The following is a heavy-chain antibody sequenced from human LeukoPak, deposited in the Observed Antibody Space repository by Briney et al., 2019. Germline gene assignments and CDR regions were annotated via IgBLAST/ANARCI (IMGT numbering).Heavy chain of an antibody. V-gene: IGHV3-21*01. Sequence: GGSLRLSCAASGFTFSSYSMNWVRQAPGKGLEWVSSISSNSSYIYYADSVKGRFTISRDNAKNSLYLQMNSLRAEDTAVYYCARISAVAAYFDYWGQGTLVTVSS. D-gene: IGHD6-19*01. CDR3: ARISAVAAYFDY. J-gene: IGHJ4*02. CDR2: ISSNSSYI. CDR1: GFTFSSYS.